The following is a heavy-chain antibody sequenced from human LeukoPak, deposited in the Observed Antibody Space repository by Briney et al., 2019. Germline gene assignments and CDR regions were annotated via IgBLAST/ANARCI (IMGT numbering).Heavy chain of an antibody. CDR2: INHSGST. CDR1: GGSFSAYY. CDR3: ATMGYCTSTTCPRVFDY. J-gene: IGHJ4*02. D-gene: IGHD2-2*01. Sequence: SETLSLTCAVYGGSFSAYYWSWIRQPPGKGLEWIGEINHSGSTNYNPSLKSRVTISVDTSKNQFSLKLSSVTAADTAVYYCATMGYCTSTTCPRVFDYWGQGTLVTVSS. V-gene: IGHV4-34*01.